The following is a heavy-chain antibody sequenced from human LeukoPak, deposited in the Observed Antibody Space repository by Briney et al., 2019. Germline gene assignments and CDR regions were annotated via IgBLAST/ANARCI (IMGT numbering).Heavy chain of an antibody. Sequence: ASVKVSCKASGYNFTSYYMHWVRQAPGQGLVGLGIINPSGGSTSYAQKFQGIVTMTSDTSTSTVYMELSSLRSEDTAVYYCARGGYGDYFFLVTTTDYYYYGMDVWGQGTTVTISS. CDR2: INPSGGST. V-gene: IGHV1-46*01. CDR3: ARGGYGDYFFLVTTTDYYYYGMDV. CDR1: GYNFTSYY. D-gene: IGHD4-17*01. J-gene: IGHJ6*02.